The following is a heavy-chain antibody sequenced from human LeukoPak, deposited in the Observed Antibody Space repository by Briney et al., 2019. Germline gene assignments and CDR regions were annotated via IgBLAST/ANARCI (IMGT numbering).Heavy chain of an antibody. CDR1: GVSISSSYSY. CDR3: ARQTGSGLFILP. CDR2: IYYTGNT. Sequence: PSETLSLTCTVSGVSISSSYSYWGWIRQPPGMGLEWIGSIYYTGNTYYNASLKSQVSISIDTSKNQFSLRLTSVTAADTAVYYCARQTGSGLFILPGGQGTLVTVSS. D-gene: IGHD3/OR15-3a*01. V-gene: IGHV4-39*01. J-gene: IGHJ4*02.